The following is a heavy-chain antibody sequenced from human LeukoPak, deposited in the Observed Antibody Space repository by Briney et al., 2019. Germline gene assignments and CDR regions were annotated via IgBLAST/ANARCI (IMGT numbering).Heavy chain of an antibody. CDR3: ARQVGAITLFEH. J-gene: IGHJ4*02. Sequence: GGSLRLYCAAYGFSVSSNYVSWVRQAPGKGLEWVSALYSGGTTYYADSVKGRFTISRDNSKNTLYLQMNSPRVEDTAVYYCARQVGAITLFEHWGQGTLVTVSS. V-gene: IGHV3-53*01. D-gene: IGHD1-26*01. CDR1: GFSVSSNY. CDR2: LYSGGTT.